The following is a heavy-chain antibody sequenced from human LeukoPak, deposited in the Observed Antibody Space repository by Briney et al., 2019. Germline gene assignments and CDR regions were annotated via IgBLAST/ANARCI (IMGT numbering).Heavy chain of an antibody. D-gene: IGHD6-19*01. Sequence: PGGSLRLSCAASGFTFSSYGMHWVRQAPGKGLDWVAFIRYDGSNKYYADSVKGRFTISRDNSKNTLYQQMNSLRAEDTAVYYCAKALYSSGWYFDYWGQGTLVTVSS. CDR2: IRYDGSNK. CDR3: AKALYSSGWYFDY. V-gene: IGHV3-30*02. CDR1: GFTFSSYG. J-gene: IGHJ4*02.